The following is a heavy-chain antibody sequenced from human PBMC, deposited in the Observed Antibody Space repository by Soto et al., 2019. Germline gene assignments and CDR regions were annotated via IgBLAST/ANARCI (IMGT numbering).Heavy chain of an antibody. D-gene: IGHD3-22*01. CDR1: GFTFTSSA. CDR3: AADLDDSSGYYYDYYGMDV. CDR2: IVVGSGNT. Sequence: SVKVSCKASGFTFTSSAVQWVRQARGQRLEWIGWIVVGSGNTNYAQKFQERVTITRDMSTSTAYMELSSLRSEDTAVYYCAADLDDSSGYYYDYYGMDVWGQGTTVTVSS. V-gene: IGHV1-58*01. J-gene: IGHJ6*02.